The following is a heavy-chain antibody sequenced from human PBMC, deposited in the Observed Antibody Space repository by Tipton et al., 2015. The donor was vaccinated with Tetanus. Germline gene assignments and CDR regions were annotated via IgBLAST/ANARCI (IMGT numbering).Heavy chain of an antibody. J-gene: IGHJ4*02. Sequence: TLSLTCTVSGGSISSYYWSWIRQPPGKGLEWIGYIYYSGSTNYNPSLKSRVTISVDTSKNQFSLKLSSVTAADTAVYYCARQRRGYSYGAFDYWGQGTLVIVSS. V-gene: IGHV4-59*08. CDR3: ARQRRGYSYGAFDY. D-gene: IGHD5-18*01. CDR1: GGSISSYY. CDR2: IYYSGST.